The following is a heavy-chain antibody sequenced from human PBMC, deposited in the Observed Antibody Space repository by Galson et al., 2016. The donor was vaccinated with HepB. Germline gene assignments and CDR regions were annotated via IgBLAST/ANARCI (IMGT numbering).Heavy chain of an antibody. CDR3: ARGRGADFWSGYHDY. CDR1: GFTVSTNY. D-gene: IGHD3-3*01. CDR2: IYSGGST. J-gene: IGHJ4*02. V-gene: IGHV3-53*01. Sequence: LRLSCAASGFTVSTNYMSWVRQAPGKGLEWVSVIYSGGSTYYADSVKGRFTISRNISKNTVYLQMNSLRAEDTAVYYCARGRGADFWSGYHDYWGQGTQVTVSS.